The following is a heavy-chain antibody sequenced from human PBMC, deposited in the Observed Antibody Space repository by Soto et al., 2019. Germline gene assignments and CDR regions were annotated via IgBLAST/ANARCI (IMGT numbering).Heavy chain of an antibody. CDR1: GGTFSSYA. J-gene: IGHJ6*02. CDR3: AREFPFAGIIAAAGTAYYYYGMDV. CDR2: IIPIFGTA. Sequence: ASVKVSCKASGGTFSSYAISWVRQAPGQGLEWMGGIIPIFGTANYAQKFQGRVTITADESTSTAYMELSSLRSEDTAVYYCAREFPFAGIIAAAGTAYYYYGMDVWGQGTTVTVSS. V-gene: IGHV1-69*13. D-gene: IGHD6-13*01.